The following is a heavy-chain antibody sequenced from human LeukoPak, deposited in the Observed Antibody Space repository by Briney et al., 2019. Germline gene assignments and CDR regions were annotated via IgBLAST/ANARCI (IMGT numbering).Heavy chain of an antibody. D-gene: IGHD5-12*01. CDR1: GASISSGGYY. CDR3: ARAKLVATAPFDY. Sequence: PSETLSLTCTVSGASISSGGYYWSRIRQHPGKGLEWIGYIYYSGSTYYNPSLKSRVTISVDTSKNQFSLKLSSVTAADTAVYYCARAKLVATAPFDYWGQGTLVTVSS. CDR2: IYYSGST. V-gene: IGHV4-31*03. J-gene: IGHJ4*02.